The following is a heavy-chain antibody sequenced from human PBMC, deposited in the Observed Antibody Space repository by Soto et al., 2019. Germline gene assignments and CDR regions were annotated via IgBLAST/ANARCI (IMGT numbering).Heavy chain of an antibody. Sequence: SSETLSLTCTFSGASISTYYWSWIRQPPGKGLEWIGYISYSGSTNYNPSLKSRVTISFDASKNQISLQVRSATAADAAVYYCARDLKEYCSDGKCNWFDPWGQGTLVTVSS. J-gene: IGHJ5*02. D-gene: IGHD2-15*01. V-gene: IGHV4-59*01. CDR3: ARDLKEYCSDGKCNWFDP. CDR2: ISYSGST. CDR1: GASISTYY.